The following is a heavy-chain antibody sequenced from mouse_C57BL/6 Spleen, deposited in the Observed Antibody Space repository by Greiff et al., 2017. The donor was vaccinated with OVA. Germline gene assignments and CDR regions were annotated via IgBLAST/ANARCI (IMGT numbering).Heavy chain of an antibody. V-gene: IGHV1-50*01. D-gene: IGHD1-1*01. J-gene: IGHJ4*01. CDR2: IHPSDSYT. Sequence: QVQLQQPGAELVKPGASVKLSCKASGYTFTSYWMQWVNQRPGQGLEWIGEIHPSDSYTNYNQKFKGKATLTVDTSSSTAYMQLSSLTSEDSAVYYCARSYYGSSYAMDYWGQGTSVTVSS. CDR1: GYTFTSYW. CDR3: ARSYYGSSYAMDY.